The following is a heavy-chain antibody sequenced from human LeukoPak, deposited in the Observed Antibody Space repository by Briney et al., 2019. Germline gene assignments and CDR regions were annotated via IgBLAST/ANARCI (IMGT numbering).Heavy chain of an antibody. CDR2: IFYSGST. D-gene: IGHD1-26*01. J-gene: IGHJ4*02. Sequence: SETLSLTCTVSGGSISSYYWSWIRQPPGKGLEWIGYIFYSGSTNYNPSLKSRVTISVDTSRNQFSLKLSSVTAADTAVYYCARGEVGSYYDYWGQGTLVTVSS. CDR1: GGSISSYY. CDR3: ARGEVGSYYDY. V-gene: IGHV4-59*01.